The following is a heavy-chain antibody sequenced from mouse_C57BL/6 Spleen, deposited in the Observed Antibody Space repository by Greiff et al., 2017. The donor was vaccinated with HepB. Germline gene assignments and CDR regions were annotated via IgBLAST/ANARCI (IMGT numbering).Heavy chain of an antibody. J-gene: IGHJ2*01. V-gene: IGHV1-20*01. CDR3: ARDYYGSSYGYFDY. CDR2: INPYNGDT. D-gene: IGHD1-1*01. Sequence: EVKLMESGPELVKPGDSVKISCKASGYSFTGYFMNWVMQSHGKSLEWIGRINPYNGDTFYNQKFKGKATLTVDKSSSTAHMELRSLTSEDSAVYYCARDYYGSSYGYFDYWGQGTTLTVSS. CDR1: GYSFTGYF.